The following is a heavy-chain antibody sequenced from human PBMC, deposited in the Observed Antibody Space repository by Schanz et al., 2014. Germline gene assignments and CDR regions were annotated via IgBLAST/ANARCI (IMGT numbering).Heavy chain of an antibody. V-gene: IGHV1-2*02. CDR1: GYTFAVYC. Sequence: QVQLVQSGAEVKKPGASVKVSCKASGYTFAVYCIHWVRQAPGQGLEFMGWINPNSGDTEYGQQFEGRVTLTRDTSISTAYMELSSLTSDDTAVYYCARELCSSTTCYVRYDPWGQGTLVTVSS. CDR3: ARELCSSTTCYVRYDP. CDR2: INPNSGDT. D-gene: IGHD2-2*01. J-gene: IGHJ5*02.